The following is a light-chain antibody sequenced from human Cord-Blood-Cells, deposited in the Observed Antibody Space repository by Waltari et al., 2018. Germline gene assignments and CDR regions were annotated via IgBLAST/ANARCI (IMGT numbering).Light chain of an antibody. J-gene: IGLJ2*01. Sequence: SYELTQPPSVSVSPGQTASITCSGDKLGDKYACWYQQKTGQSPVLVIYQDSKRPSGIPGRFSGSNSGNTATLTISGTQAMDEADYYCQAWDSSTVVVGGGTKLTVL. CDR1: KLGDKY. CDR3: QAWDSSTVV. CDR2: QDS. V-gene: IGLV3-1*01.